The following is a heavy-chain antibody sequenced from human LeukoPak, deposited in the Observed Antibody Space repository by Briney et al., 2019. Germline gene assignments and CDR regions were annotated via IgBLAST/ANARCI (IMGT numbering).Heavy chain of an antibody. D-gene: IGHD3-3*01. CDR3: ARGGGTNFGVITD. Sequence: ASVKASCKTSGYTFTDYYMHWVRQAPGQGLEWMGWINPKSGGTNCAQNFQGRVTMTRDTSISTAYMELSRLRSDDTAIYFCARGGGTNFGVITDWGQGTLVTVSS. CDR1: GYTFTDYY. J-gene: IGHJ4*02. V-gene: IGHV1-2*02. CDR2: INPKSGGT.